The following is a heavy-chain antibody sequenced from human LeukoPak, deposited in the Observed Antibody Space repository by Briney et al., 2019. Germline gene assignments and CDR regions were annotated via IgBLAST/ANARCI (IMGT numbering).Heavy chain of an antibody. CDR2: MWYDGSRE. CDR3: ERDLSFGSLDF. V-gene: IGHV3-33*01. D-gene: IGHD1-26*01. Sequence: GGSLRLSCAASGFTLSTHGMHWVRQAPGEGLEWVAGMWYDGSREDYADSVKGRFTISRDMSKNTLNLQMNSLRVEDTAMFYCERDLSFGSLDFRGQGTLVTVSS. CDR1: GFTLSTHG. J-gene: IGHJ4*02.